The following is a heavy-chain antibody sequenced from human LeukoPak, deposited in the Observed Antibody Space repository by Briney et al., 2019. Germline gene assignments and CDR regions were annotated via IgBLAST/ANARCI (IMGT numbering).Heavy chain of an antibody. CDR2: ISWDGGSR. Sequence: PGGSLRLSCAASGFTFDDYTIHWVRQAPGKGLEWVSLISWDGGSRYYADSVKGRFTISRDNSKNSLYLQMNSLRIEDTALYYRAKESDGGSFDIDYWGQGTLVTVSS. V-gene: IGHV3-43*01. D-gene: IGHD1-26*01. CDR1: GFTFDDYT. J-gene: IGHJ4*02. CDR3: AKESDGGSFDIDY.